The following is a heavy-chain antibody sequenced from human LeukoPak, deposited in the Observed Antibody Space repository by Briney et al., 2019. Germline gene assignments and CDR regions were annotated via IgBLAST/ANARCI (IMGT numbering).Heavy chain of an antibody. CDR1: GGSISSYY. D-gene: IGHD3-3*01. J-gene: IGHJ3*02. CDR2: IYYTGGT. CDR3: AKGPSLYDFWSGYIDAFDI. V-gene: IGHV4-59*01. Sequence: PSETLSLTCTVSGGSISSYYWSWIRQPPGKGLEWIGYIYYTGGTNYNPSLESRVTISVDTSKNQFSLKLSSVTAADTAVYYCAKGPSLYDFWSGYIDAFDIWGQGTMVTVSS.